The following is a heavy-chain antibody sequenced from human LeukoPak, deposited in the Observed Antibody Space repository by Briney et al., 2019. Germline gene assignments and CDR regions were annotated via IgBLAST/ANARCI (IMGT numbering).Heavy chain of an antibody. J-gene: IGHJ4*02. Sequence: GASLRLSCAASGFILSSNWRQWDRQAKGRGVVWISSITGEGSSAPYANSVKVRFAISRDNAKNTRYLQMHSRRPDDAGAYDCARGSTSGWPVYFDYWGEGSVVTVSS. D-gene: IGHD6-19*01. CDR1: GFILSSNW. CDR3: ARGSTSGWPVYFDY. CDR2: ITGEGSSA. V-gene: IGHV3-74*03.